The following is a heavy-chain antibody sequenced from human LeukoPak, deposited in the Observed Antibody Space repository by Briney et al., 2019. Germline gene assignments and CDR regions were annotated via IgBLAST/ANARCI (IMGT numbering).Heavy chain of an antibody. D-gene: IGHD6-13*01. J-gene: IGHJ6*02. Sequence: SETLSLTCTVSGGSISSSNYSWGWIRQPPGKGLEWIGSIYYSGSTYYNPSLKSRVTISVDTSKNQFSLKLSSVTAADTAVYYCARHPVRIAAAGTGYYYGMDVWGQGTTVTVSS. CDR2: IYYSGST. V-gene: IGHV4-39*01. CDR3: ARHPVRIAAAGTGYYYGMDV. CDR1: GGSISSSNYS.